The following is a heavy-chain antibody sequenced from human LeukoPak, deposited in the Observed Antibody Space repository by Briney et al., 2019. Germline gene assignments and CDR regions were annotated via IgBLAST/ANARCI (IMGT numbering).Heavy chain of an antibody. CDR3: VKDETYYGSGSYYNAFDY. CDR2: ISSNEGST. CDR1: GFTFSSYA. V-gene: IGHV3-64D*06. J-gene: IGHJ4*02. Sequence: PGGSLRLSCSASGFTFSSYAMHWVRQAPGKGLEYVSAISSNEGSTYYADSVKGRFTISRDNSKNTLYLQMSSLRAEDTAVYYCVKDETYYGSGSYYNAFDYWGQGTLVTVSS. D-gene: IGHD3-10*01.